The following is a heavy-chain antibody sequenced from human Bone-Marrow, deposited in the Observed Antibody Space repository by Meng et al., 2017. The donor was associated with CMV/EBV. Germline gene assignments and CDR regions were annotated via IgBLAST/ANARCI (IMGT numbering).Heavy chain of an antibody. J-gene: IGHJ6*02. CDR1: GGTFSSYA. V-gene: IGHV1-69*05. CDR2: IIPIFGTA. CDR3: ATPLRYCSSTSCYYGMDV. Sequence: SVKVSCKASGGTFSSYAISWVRQAPGQGLEWMGGIIPIFGTANYAQKFQCRVTITTDESTSTAYMELSSLRSEDTAVYYCATPLRYCSSTSCYYGMDVWGQGTTVTVSS. D-gene: IGHD2-2*01.